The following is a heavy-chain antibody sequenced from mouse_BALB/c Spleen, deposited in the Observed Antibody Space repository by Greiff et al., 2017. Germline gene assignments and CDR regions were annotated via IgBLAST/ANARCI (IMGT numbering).Heavy chain of an antibody. CDR1: GYAFTNYL. CDR2: INPGSGGT. D-gene: IGHD2-1*01. Sequence: VQLQQSGAELVRPGTSVKVSCKASGYAFTNYLIEWVKQRPGQGLEWIGVINPGSGGTNYNEKFKGKATLTADKSSSTAYMQLSSLTSDDSAVYFCAREGYYGLFDYWGQGTTLTVSS. V-gene: IGHV1-54*01. J-gene: IGHJ2*01. CDR3: AREGYYGLFDY.